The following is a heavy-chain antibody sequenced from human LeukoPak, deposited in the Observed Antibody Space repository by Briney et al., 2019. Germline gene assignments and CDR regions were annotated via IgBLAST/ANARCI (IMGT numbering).Heavy chain of an antibody. Sequence: GGSLRLSCAASGFTFSSYAMSWVRPAPGKGLEWVCAISGSGGSTYYADSVKGRFTISRDNSKNTLYLQMNSLRAEDTAVYYCAKAVRGSSWPIYFDYWGQGTLVTVSS. V-gene: IGHV3-23*01. CDR3: AKAVRGSSWPIYFDY. D-gene: IGHD6-13*01. CDR2: ISGSGGST. CDR1: GFTFSSYA. J-gene: IGHJ4*02.